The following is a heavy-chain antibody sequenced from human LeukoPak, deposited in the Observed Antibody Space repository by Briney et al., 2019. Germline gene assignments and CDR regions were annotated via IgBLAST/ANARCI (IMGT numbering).Heavy chain of an antibody. CDR2: ISAYNGNT. J-gene: IGHJ4*02. D-gene: IGHD4-23*01. CDR3: ARDRSYGGNSDGGIDY. CDR1: GYTFTSYG. Sequence: GSVKVSYKASGYTFTSYGISWVRQAPGQGLEWMGWISAYNGNTNYAQKLQGRVTMTTDTSTSTAYMELRSLRSDDTAVYYCARDRSYGGNSDGGIDYWGQGTLVTVSS. V-gene: IGHV1-18*01.